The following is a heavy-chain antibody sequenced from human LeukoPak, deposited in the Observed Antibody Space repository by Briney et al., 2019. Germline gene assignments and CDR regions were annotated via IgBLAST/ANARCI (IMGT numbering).Heavy chain of an antibody. CDR1: GFPFSNYW. Sequence: PGGSLRLSCTASGFPFSNYWMPWVRQGPGKGLEWVSRIYTDGSSTTYADSVKGRFTISRDNAKNTLYLQMSSLRAEDTAVYYCARTFGSGRYPGDWFDPWGQGTLVTVSS. V-gene: IGHV3-74*01. CDR2: IYTDGSST. D-gene: IGHD6-19*01. CDR3: ARTFGSGRYPGDWFDP. J-gene: IGHJ5*02.